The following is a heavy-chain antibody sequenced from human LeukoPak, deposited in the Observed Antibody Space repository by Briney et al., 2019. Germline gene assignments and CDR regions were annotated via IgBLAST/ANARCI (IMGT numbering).Heavy chain of an antibody. Sequence: SETLSLTCTVSGYSITSGYYWSWIRQPPGKGLEWIGEINHSGSTNYNPSLKSRVTISVDTSKNQFSLELSSVTAADTAVYYCARRRLRYYDSSGYWPTYDYWGQGTLVTVSS. CDR1: GYSITSGYY. V-gene: IGHV4-34*01. J-gene: IGHJ4*02. D-gene: IGHD3-22*01. CDR3: ARRRLRYYDSSGYWPTYDY. CDR2: INHSGST.